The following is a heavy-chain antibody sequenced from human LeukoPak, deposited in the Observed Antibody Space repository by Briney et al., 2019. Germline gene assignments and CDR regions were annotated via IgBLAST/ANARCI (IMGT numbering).Heavy chain of an antibody. CDR3: ALLWFGELMYNWFDP. V-gene: IGHV1-2*02. CDR1: GYTFTGYY. CDR2: INPNSGGT. D-gene: IGHD3-10*01. J-gene: IGHJ5*02. Sequence: GASVKVSCKASGYTFTGYYMHWVRQAPGQGLEWMGWINPNSGGTNCAQKFQGRVTMTRDTSISTAYMELSRLRSDDTAVYYCALLWFGELMYNWFDPWGQGTLVTVSS.